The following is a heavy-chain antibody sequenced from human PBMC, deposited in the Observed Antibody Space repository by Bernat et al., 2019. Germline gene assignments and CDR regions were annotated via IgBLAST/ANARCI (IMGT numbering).Heavy chain of an antibody. Sequence: EVQLVESGGGLVQPGGSLRLSCAASGFTFSSYEMNWVRQAPGKGLEWVSYISSSGSTIYYADSVKGRFTISRDNAKKSLYLQMNSLRAEDTAVYYCERGRTIFGVVNYYYYYYMDVWGKGTTVTVSS. J-gene: IGHJ6*03. D-gene: IGHD3-3*01. V-gene: IGHV3-48*03. CDR3: ERGRTIFGVVNYYYYYYMDV. CDR1: GFTFSSYE. CDR2: ISSSGSTI.